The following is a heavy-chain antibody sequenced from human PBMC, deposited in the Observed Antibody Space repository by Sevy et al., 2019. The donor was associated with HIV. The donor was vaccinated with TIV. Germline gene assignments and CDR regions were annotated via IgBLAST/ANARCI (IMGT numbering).Heavy chain of an antibody. CDR2: IYSGGST. V-gene: IGHV3-66*01. D-gene: IGHD2-2*02. CDR3: ASSAGYNTDAFDI. CDR1: GFTVSSNY. J-gene: IGHJ3*02. Sequence: GGSLRLSCAASGFTVSSNYMSWVRQAPGKGLEWVSVIYSGGSTYYADSVKGRFTISRDNSKNTLYLQMNSLRAEDTAVYYCASSAGYNTDAFDIWGQGTMVTVS.